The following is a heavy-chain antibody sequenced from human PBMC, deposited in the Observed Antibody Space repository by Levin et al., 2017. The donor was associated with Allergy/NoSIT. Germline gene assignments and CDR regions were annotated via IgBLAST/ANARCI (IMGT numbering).Heavy chain of an antibody. J-gene: IGHJ6*02. V-gene: IGHV4-59*08. CDR2: IYDSGST. Sequence: TGGSLRLSCTVSGGSISRYYWNWIRQPPGKGLEWIGYIYDSGSTNYNPSLKSRVTISVDTSKNQFSLKLSSVTAADTAVYYCARANWVYFGMDVWGQGTTVTVSS. CDR3: ARANWVYFGMDV. CDR1: GGSISRYY. D-gene: IGHD7-27*01.